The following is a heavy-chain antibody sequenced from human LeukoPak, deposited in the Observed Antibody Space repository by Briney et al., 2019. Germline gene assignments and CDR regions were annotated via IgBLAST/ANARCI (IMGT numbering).Heavy chain of an antibody. V-gene: IGHV3-7*01. J-gene: IGHJ6*03. D-gene: IGHD4-17*01. CDR2: IKQSGIDK. CDR3: ARATVTLYYYYYMDV. Sequence: GGSLRLSCEASGFNFFNFWMTWVRQAPGKGLEWVATIKQSGIDKYYVDSVKGRFTISRDNAKNSLYLQMNSLRAEDTAVYYCARATVTLYYYYYMDVWGKGTTVTISS. CDR1: GFNFFNFW.